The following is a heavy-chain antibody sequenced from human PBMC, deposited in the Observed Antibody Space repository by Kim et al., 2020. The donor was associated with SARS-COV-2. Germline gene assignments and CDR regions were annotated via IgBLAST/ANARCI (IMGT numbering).Heavy chain of an antibody. CDR1: GFTFSSYE. D-gene: IGHD6-13*01. CDR3: APGGSSSFDY. Sequence: GGSLRLSCAASGFTFSSYEMNWVRQAPGKGLEWVSYISSSGSTIYYADPVKARFTISRDNAKNSLYLQMNSLRAEDTAVYYCAPGGSSSFDYWGQGTLVTVSS. CDR2: ISSSGSTI. J-gene: IGHJ4*02. V-gene: IGHV3-48*03.